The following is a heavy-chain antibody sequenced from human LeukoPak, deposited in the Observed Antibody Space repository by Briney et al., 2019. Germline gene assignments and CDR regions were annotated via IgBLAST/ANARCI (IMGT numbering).Heavy chain of an antibody. J-gene: IGHJ6*02. V-gene: IGHV1-2*02. CDR1: GYTFTGYY. CDR2: INPNSGGT. CDR3: ARLSVDYDFWSGYYTSSSYYYGMDV. Sequence: ASVKVSCKASGYTFTGYYMHWVRQAPGQGLEWMGWINPNSGGTNYAQKFQGRVTMTRDTSISTAYMELSRLRSDDTAVYYCARLSVDYDFWSGYYTSSSYYYGMDVWGQGTTVTVSS. D-gene: IGHD3-3*01.